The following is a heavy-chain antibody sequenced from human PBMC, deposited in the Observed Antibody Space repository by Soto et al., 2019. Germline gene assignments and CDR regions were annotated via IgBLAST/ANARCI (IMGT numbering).Heavy chain of an antibody. V-gene: IGHV1-69*13. CDR1: GGTFSGSA. CDR3: ARDPGIAAACATFDY. D-gene: IGHD6-13*01. J-gene: IGHJ4*02. Sequence: SVKVSCKASGGTFSGSAISWVRQAPGQGLEWMGGIIPIFGTANYAQKFQGRVTITADESTSTAYMELSSLRSEDTAVYYCARDPGIAAACATFDYWGQGPLVTVSS. CDR2: IIPIFGTA.